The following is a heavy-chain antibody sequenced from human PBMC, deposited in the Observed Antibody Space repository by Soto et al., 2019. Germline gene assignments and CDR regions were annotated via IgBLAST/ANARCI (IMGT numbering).Heavy chain of an antibody. D-gene: IGHD6-13*01. CDR2: IKEDGSEK. CDR3: ARGHTDSSSWSALFDY. V-gene: IGHV3-7*04. CDR1: GFTFSSYW. J-gene: IGHJ4*02. Sequence: PGGSLRLSCAASGFTFSSYWMSWVRQAPGKGLEWVANIKEDGSEKYYVDSVRGRFTISRDNAKNSLYLQMNSLRAEDTAVYYCARGHTDSSSWSALFDYWGQGTLVTVSS.